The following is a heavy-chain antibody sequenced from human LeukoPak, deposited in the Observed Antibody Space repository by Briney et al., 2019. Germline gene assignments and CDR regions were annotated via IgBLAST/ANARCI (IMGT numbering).Heavy chain of an antibody. CDR3: ARALQRIGDY. Sequence: KAGGSLRLSCAASGFTFSSYSMNWVRQAPGKGLEWVSSISSSSSYIYYADSVKGRFTISRDNAKNSLYLQMNSLRAEDTAVYYCARALQRIGDYWGQGTLVTVPS. J-gene: IGHJ4*02. CDR1: GFTFSSYS. V-gene: IGHV3-21*01. D-gene: IGHD2/OR15-2a*01. CDR2: ISSSSSYI.